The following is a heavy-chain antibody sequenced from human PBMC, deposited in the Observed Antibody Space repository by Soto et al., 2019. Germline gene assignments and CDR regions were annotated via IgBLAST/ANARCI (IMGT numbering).Heavy chain of an antibody. CDR1: GYTFTSYD. J-gene: IGHJ5*02. D-gene: IGHD3-3*01. V-gene: IGHV1-8*01. CDR3: AGEEVNAYYDFWSGPLGKNWFDP. Sequence: ASVKVSCKASGYTFTSYDINWVRQATGQGLEWMGWMNPNSGNTGYAQKFQGRVTMTRNTSISTAYMELSSLRSEDTAVYYCAGEEVNAYYDFWSGPLGKNWFDPWGQGTLVTVSS. CDR2: MNPNSGNT.